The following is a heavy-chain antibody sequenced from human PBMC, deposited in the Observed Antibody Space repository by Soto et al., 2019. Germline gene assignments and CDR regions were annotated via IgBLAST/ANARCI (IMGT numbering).Heavy chain of an antibody. D-gene: IGHD2-15*01. Sequence: SETLSLTRPVSSGSISRYYWSWIRQPPGKGLEWIRYIYYSGSTNYNPSLKSRVTISVDTSKNQFSLKLSSVTAADTAVYYCARGGLVVAATVLFDYWGQGTLVTVSS. V-gene: IGHV4-59*01. CDR2: IYYSGST. CDR1: SGSISRYY. CDR3: ARGGLVVAATVLFDY. J-gene: IGHJ4*02.